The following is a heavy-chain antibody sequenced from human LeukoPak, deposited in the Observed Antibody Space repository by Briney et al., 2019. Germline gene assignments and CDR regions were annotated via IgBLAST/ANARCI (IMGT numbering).Heavy chain of an antibody. CDR1: GFTVSTNY. D-gene: IGHD1-26*01. Sequence: GGSLRLSCAASGFTVSTNYMTWIRQAPGKGLEWVSVMYTLGNTNYADSVKGRFTISRDNAQNSLYLQMNSLRAEDTAVYYCARDPYSGAYSEGYYYYYMDVWGTGTTVTVSS. J-gene: IGHJ6*03. CDR3: ARDPYSGAYSEGYYYYYMDV. CDR2: MYTLGNT. V-gene: IGHV3-53*01.